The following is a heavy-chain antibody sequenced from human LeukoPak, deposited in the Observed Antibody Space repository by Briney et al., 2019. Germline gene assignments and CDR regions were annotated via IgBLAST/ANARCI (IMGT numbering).Heavy chain of an antibody. V-gene: IGHV3-23*01. Sequence: GGPLRLSCAASGFTFSSYAMSWVRQAPGKGLEWVSAISGSGGSTYYADSVKGRFTISRDNSKNTLYLQMNSLRAEDTAVYYCAKDRGFHNWFDPWGQGTLVTVSS. CDR3: AKDRGFHNWFDP. CDR1: GFTFSSYA. J-gene: IGHJ5*02. CDR2: ISGSGGST.